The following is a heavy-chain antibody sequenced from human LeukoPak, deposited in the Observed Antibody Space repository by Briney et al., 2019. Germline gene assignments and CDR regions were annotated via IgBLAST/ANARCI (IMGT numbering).Heavy chain of an antibody. CDR2: ISYDGSNK. V-gene: IGHV3-30-3*01. D-gene: IGHD1-7*01. CDR3: ARDGLELRAFDI. Sequence: PGGSLRLSCAASGFTFSSYAMHWVRQAPGKGLEWVAVISYDGSNKYYADSVKGRFTIFRDNSKNTLYLQMNSLRAEDTAVYYCARDGLELRAFDIWGQGTMVTVSS. CDR1: GFTFSSYA. J-gene: IGHJ3*02.